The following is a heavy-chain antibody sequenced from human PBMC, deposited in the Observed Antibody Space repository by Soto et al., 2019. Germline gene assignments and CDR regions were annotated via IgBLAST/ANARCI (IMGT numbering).Heavy chain of an antibody. Sequence: QVQLVESGGGVVQPGRSLRLSCEASGFTFSSYGMHWVRQAPGKGLEWVAVIWYDGSNKYYEDSVKGRFTISRDNSKNTLYLQMNSLRAEDTAVYYCARDLPGPPFDYWGQGTLVTVSS. CDR3: ARDLPGPPFDY. V-gene: IGHV3-33*01. CDR2: IWYDGSNK. CDR1: GFTFSSYG. J-gene: IGHJ4*02.